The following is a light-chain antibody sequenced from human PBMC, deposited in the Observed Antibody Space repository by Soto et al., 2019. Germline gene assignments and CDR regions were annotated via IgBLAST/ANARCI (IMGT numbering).Light chain of an antibody. CDR3: QQYNSYVT. J-gene: IGKJ1*01. V-gene: IGKV1-5*03. CDR1: QSISSW. Sequence: DIQMTQSPSTLSASVGDRVTITCRASQSISSWLAWYQQKPGKAPKLLIYKASSLESGVPSRFSGSGSGTEFTLTISSLQPDDFATYYCQQYNSYVTFGQETKVEIK. CDR2: KAS.